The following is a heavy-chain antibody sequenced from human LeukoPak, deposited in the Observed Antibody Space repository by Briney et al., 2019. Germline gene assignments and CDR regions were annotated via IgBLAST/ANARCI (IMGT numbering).Heavy chain of an antibody. J-gene: IGHJ4*02. CDR3: ARGAYYYDSSGLGLGY. CDR1: GGSINSYY. D-gene: IGHD3-22*01. V-gene: IGHV4-4*07. Sequence: PSETLSLTCIVSGGSINSYYWSWIRQPAGKGLEWIGRIYTSGSTNYNPSLKSRVTMSVDMSRNQFSLKLSSVTAADTAVYFCARGAYYYDSSGLGLGYWGQGSLVTVSS. CDR2: IYTSGST.